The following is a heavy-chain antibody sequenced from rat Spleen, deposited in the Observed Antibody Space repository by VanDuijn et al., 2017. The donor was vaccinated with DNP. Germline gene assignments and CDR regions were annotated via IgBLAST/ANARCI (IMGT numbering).Heavy chain of an antibody. V-gene: IGHV5-19*01. CDR1: GFNFRNYG. CDR3: TTHYNNYVVGALDA. CDR2: INPNGGST. Sequence: EVQLVESGGGLVQPGGSLKLSCAASGFNFRNYGMHWIRQAPTKVLEWVASINPNGGSTYYRDSVKARFTISRDNANSTLYLQMDSLRSEDTATYYCTTHYNNYVVGALDAWGQGTSVTVSS. D-gene: IGHD1-10*01. J-gene: IGHJ4*01.